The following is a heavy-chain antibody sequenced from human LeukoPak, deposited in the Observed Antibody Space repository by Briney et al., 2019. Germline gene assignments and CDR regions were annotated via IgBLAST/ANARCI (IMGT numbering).Heavy chain of an antibody. J-gene: IGHJ5*02. CDR3: ARIRITMVRGVDNWFDP. CDR2: IYPGDSDT. V-gene: IGHV5-51*01. Sequence: GESLKISCKGSGYSFTSYWIGWVRQMPGKGLEWMGIIYPGDSDTRYSPSFQGQVTISADKSISTAYLQRSSLKASDTAMYYCARIRITMVRGVDNWFDPWGQGTLVTVSS. D-gene: IGHD3-10*01. CDR1: GYSFTSYW.